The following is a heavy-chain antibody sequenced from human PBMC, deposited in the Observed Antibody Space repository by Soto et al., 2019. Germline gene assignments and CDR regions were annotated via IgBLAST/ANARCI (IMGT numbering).Heavy chain of an antibody. Sequence: SVKVSCKASGYTFTSYGISWVRQAPGQGLEWMGRISPNYGTANYAQKFQGRVTITADESTSTAYMELSSLRSEDTAVYYCARGRYCSGGSCYFNMGFDYWGQGTLVTVSS. J-gene: IGHJ4*02. CDR3: ARGRYCSGGSCYFNMGFDY. V-gene: IGHV1-69*13. D-gene: IGHD2-15*01. CDR1: GYTFTSYG. CDR2: ISPNYGTA.